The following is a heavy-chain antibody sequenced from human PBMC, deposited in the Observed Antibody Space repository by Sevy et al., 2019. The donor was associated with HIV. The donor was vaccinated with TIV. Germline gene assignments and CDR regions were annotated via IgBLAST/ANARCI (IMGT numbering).Heavy chain of an antibody. CDR1: GFTFSSYG. CDR2: ISCDETKK. J-gene: IGHJ4*02. V-gene: IGHV3-30*03. Sequence: GGSLRLSCAASGFTFSSYGMHWVRQAPGKGLEWVAFISCDETKKYYADSVKGRFTISRDNSKNPLYLQMNSLRVEDTAMYYCARATEDIVVVVAALDSWGQGTLVTVSS. CDR3: ARATEDIVVVVAALDS. D-gene: IGHD2-15*01.